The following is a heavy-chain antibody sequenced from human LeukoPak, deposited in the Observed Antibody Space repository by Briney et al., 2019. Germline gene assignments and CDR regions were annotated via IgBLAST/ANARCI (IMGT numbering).Heavy chain of an antibody. CDR3: ARDYFAGGWMVDAFAI. V-gene: IGHV1-2*02. CDR1: GYTFTGYY. CDR2: INPNSGGT. J-gene: IGHJ3*02. D-gene: IGHD6-19*01. Sequence: ASVKVSCKASGYTFTGYYMHWVRQAPGQGLEWMGWINPNSGGTNYAQRFQGRVTITTDESTSTAYMELSSLRSEDTAVYYCARDYFAGGWMVDAFAIWGQGTMVTVSS.